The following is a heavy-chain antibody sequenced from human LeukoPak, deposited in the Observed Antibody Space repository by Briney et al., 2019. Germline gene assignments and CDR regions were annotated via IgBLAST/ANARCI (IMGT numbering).Heavy chain of an antibody. J-gene: IGHJ4*02. CDR3: ARRRRMEGGKAAYYFFDY. D-gene: IGHD2-15*01. CDR2: IYYSGST. Sequence: SETLSLTCTVSGGSVSSGSYYWTWIRQPPGKGPEWIGCIYYSGSTNYNPSLMSRITISVDTSNNQFSLKLSSVTAADTAVYYCARRRRMEGGKAAYYFFDYWGQGTLVTVSS. V-gene: IGHV4-61*01. CDR1: GGSVSSGSYY.